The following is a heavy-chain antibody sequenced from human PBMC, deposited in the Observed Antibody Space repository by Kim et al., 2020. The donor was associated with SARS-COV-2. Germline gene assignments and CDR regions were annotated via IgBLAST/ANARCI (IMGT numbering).Heavy chain of an antibody. J-gene: IGHJ5*02. CDR2: ISGSGGST. Sequence: GGSLRLSCAASGFTFSSYAMSWVRQAPGKGLEWVSAISGSGGSTYYADSVKGRFTISRDNSKNTLYLQMNSLRAEDTAVYYCANALSPAAGTIRDGPHYYDSSGPVQSWGQGTLVTVSS. V-gene: IGHV3-23*01. D-gene: IGHD3-22*01. CDR1: GFTFSSYA. CDR3: ANALSPAAGTIRDGPHYYDSSGPVQS.